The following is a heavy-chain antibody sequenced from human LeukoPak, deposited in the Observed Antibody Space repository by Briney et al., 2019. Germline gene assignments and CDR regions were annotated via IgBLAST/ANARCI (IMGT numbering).Heavy chain of an antibody. CDR1: GFTFDDYT. CDR3: ARGRMTYYYYMDV. Sequence: GSLRLSCAASGFTFDDYTMHWVRQAPGKGLEWVSLISWDGGSTYYADSVKGRFTVSRDNSKNTLYLQMNSLRAEDTAVYYCARGRMTYYYYMDVWGKGTTVTVSS. V-gene: IGHV3-43*01. J-gene: IGHJ6*03. CDR2: ISWDGGST.